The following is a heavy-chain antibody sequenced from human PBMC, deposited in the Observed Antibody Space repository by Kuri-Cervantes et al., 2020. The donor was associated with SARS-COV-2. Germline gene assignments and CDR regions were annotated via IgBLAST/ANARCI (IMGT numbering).Heavy chain of an antibody. CDR2: IIPILGIA. J-gene: IGHJ4*02. V-gene: IGHV1-69*04. CDR3: ARDRVLDSGSYYDY. D-gene: IGHD1-26*01. CDR1: GYTFTSYT. Sequence: SVKVSCKASGYTFTSYTISWVRQAPGQGLEWMGRIIPILGIANYAQKFQGRVTITADKSTSTAYMELSSLRSEDTAVYYCARDRVLDSGSYYDYWGQGTLVTVSS.